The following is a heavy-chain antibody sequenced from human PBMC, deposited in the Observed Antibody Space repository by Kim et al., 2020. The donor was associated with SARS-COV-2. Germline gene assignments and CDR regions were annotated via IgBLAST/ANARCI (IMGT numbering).Heavy chain of an antibody. V-gene: IGHV3-7*03. D-gene: IGHD3-22*01. CDR3: ASYYDGTSHYFDH. CDR1: GFSFSSYW. CDR2: IKPDGSEQ. J-gene: IGHJ4*02. Sequence: GGSLRLSCAASGFSFSSYWMSWVRQAPGKGLEWVANIKPDGSEQYYVDSLKGRFTISRDNTRNSLSLQMNSLRAEDTAVYYCASYYDGTSHYFDHWGQGTLVTVS.